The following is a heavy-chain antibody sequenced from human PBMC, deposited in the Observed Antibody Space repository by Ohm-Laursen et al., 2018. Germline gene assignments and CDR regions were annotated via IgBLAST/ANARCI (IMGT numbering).Heavy chain of an antibody. Sequence: SLRLSCAASGFTFSSYGMHWVRQAPGKGLEWVAVISYDGNNKYYGDSVKGRFTISRDNSKNTLYLQTNSLRTEDTAVYYCARGWQQLVGMDVWGQGTTVTVSS. V-gene: IGHV3-30*03. CDR3: ARGWQQLVGMDV. CDR1: GFTFSSYG. J-gene: IGHJ6*02. D-gene: IGHD6-13*01. CDR2: ISYDGNNK.